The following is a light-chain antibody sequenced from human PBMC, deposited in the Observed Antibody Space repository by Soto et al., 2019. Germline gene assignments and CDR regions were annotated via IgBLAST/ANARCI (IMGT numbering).Light chain of an antibody. Sequence: EVVLTQSTGTLSFSPGERATLSCRASQSVTSNALAWYQQKPGQAPRLLIYGVSSRATGIPDRFSGSGSGTDFTLTISSLEPEDFAVYYCQQRSKWPLTFGGGTKVDI. CDR3: QQRSKWPLT. CDR2: GVS. V-gene: IGKV3D-20*02. CDR1: QSVTSNA. J-gene: IGKJ4*01.